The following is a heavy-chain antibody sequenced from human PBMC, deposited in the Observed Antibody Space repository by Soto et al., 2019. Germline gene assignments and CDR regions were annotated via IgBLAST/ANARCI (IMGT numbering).Heavy chain of an antibody. CDR2: IYYSGST. V-gene: IGHV4-61*01. CDR3: ARGGGSGAFDI. D-gene: IGHD3-10*01. Sequence: SETLSLTCTVSGGSVSSGSYYWSWIRQLPGKGLEWIGYIYYSGSTNYNPSLKSRVTISVDTSKNQFSLKLSSVTTADTAVYYCARGGGSGAFDIWGQGTMVTVSS. J-gene: IGHJ3*02. CDR1: GGSVSSGSYY.